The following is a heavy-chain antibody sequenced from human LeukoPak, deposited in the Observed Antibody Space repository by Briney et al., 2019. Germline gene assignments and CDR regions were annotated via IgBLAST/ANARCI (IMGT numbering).Heavy chain of an antibody. Sequence: SETLSLTCTVPGGSISTYYWSWIRLPPGKGLECVAYIYYRGSTNYNPSLKSRVTISVDTSKRQFSLKLSSVTAADTAVYYCARGSDGYRTAFDIWGQGTMVTVSS. CDR3: ARGSDGYRTAFDI. V-gene: IGHV4-59*01. J-gene: IGHJ3*02. CDR1: GGSISTYY. CDR2: IYYRGST. D-gene: IGHD5-24*01.